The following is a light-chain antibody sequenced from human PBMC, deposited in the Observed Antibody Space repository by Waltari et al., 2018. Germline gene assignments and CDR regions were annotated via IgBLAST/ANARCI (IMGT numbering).Light chain of an antibody. CDR1: RSNIGNNT. CDR3: ATWDDSLNGVV. J-gene: IGLJ3*02. CDR2: INN. Sequence: QSVLTQPPSASGTPGQRVTISCSGSRSNIGNNTVNWYQHLPGTAPKLLISINNQRPSGVPDRVSGSKSGTSASLAISGLQSEDEADYYCATWDDSLNGVVFGGGTKLTV. V-gene: IGLV1-44*01.